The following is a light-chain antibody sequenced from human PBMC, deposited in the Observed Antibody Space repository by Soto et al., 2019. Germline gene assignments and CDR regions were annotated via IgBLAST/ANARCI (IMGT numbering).Light chain of an antibody. CDR2: KAS. V-gene: IGKV1-16*01. J-gene: IGKJ1*01. Sequence: DIQMTQSPSSLSASVGDRVTITCRARQGISSFLAWFQQKPGKAPKSLIYKASTLQSGVASRFSGSGSDTHFTLTISSLQPEDFATYYCQQYHSYPASFGQGTKVEIK. CDR3: QQYHSYPAS. CDR1: QGISSF.